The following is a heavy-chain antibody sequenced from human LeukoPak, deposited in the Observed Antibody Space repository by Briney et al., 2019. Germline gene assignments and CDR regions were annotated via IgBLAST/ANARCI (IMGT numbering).Heavy chain of an antibody. CDR3: ARRKRDAPPYYYYYMDV. J-gene: IGHJ6*03. V-gene: IGHV5-51*01. CDR2: IYPGDSDT. CDR1: GYSFTSYC. Sequence: GESLQISCKGSGYSFTSYCIGWVRQLPGKGLEWMGIIYPGDSDTRYSPSFQGQVTISADKSISTAYLQWSSLKASDTAMYYCARRKRDAPPYYYYYMDVWGKGTTVTVSS. D-gene: IGHD1-14*01.